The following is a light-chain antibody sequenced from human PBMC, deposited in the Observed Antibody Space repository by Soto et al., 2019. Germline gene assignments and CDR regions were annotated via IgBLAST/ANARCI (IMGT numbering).Light chain of an antibody. CDR2: EVS. CDR3: SSYTSSSTPYV. Sequence: QSVLTQPASVSGSPGQSITISCTGTSSDVGGYSYVSWYQQHPGKVPKLMIYEVSNRPSGVSNRFSGSKSGNTASLTISGLQAEDEADYYCSSYTSSSTPYVFGTGAKVTVL. V-gene: IGLV2-14*01. J-gene: IGLJ1*01. CDR1: SSDVGGYSY.